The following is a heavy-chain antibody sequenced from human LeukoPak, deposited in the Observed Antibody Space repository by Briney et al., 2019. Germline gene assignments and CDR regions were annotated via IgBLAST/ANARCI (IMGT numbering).Heavy chain of an antibody. CDR2: ISYDGSNK. CDR1: GFTFSSYA. Sequence: PGRSLRLSCAASGFTFSSYAMHWVRQAPGKGLEWVAVISYDGSNKYYADSVKGRFTISRDNSKNTLYLQMNSLRAEDTAVYYCARDMVRGVNGDYWGQGPLVRVSS. V-gene: IGHV3-30-3*01. J-gene: IGHJ4*02. CDR3: ARDMVRGVNGDY. D-gene: IGHD3-10*01.